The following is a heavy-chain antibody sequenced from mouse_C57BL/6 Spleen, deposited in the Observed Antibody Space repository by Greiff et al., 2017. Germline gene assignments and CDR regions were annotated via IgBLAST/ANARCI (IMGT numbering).Heavy chain of an antibody. V-gene: IGHV1-82*01. J-gene: IGHJ4*01. CDR3: ARSRGPYYAMDY. D-gene: IGHD3-3*01. Sequence: VQLQQSGPELVKPGASVKISCKASGYAFSSSWMNWVKQRPGKGLEWIGRIYPGDGDTNYNGKFKGKATVTADKSSSTAYMQLSSLTSEDSAVCVCARSRGPYYAMDYWGQGTTVTVSS. CDR1: GYAFSSSW. CDR2: IYPGDGDT.